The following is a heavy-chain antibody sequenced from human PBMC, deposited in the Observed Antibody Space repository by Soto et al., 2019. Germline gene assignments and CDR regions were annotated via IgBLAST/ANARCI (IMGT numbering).Heavy chain of an antibody. CDR1: GGSISPYY. D-gene: IGHD3-22*01. J-gene: IGHJ4*02. CDR3: ARLWGYYNDY. CDR2: IYYSGST. Sequence: SETLSLTCTVSGGSISPYYWSWIRQPPGKGLEWIGYIYYSGSTNYNPSLKSRVTISVDTSKNQFSLKLSSVTAADTAVYYCARLWGYYNDYWGQGTLVTVSS. V-gene: IGHV4-59*08.